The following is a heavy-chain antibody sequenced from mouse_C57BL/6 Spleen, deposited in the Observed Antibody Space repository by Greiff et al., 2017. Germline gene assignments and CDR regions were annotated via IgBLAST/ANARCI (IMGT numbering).Heavy chain of an antibody. J-gene: IGHJ1*03. CDR2: IWRGGST. V-gene: IGHV2-5*01. CDR3: AKGDGNYVHWYFDV. Sequence: VTLQESGPGLVQPSQSLSITCTVSGFSLTSYGVHWVRQSPGKGLEWLGVIWRGGSTDYNAAFMSRLSITKDNSKIQVFFKMNSLQADDTAIYYGAKGDGNYVHWYFDVWGTGTTVTVSS. D-gene: IGHD2-1*01. CDR1: GFSLTSYG.